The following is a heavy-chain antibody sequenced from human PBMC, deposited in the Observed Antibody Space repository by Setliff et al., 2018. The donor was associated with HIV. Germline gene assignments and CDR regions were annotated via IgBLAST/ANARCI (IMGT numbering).Heavy chain of an antibody. CDR2: ISGSGGST. CDR1: GFTFSSYA. J-gene: IGHJ6*04. Sequence: GGSLRLSCAASGFTFSSYAMSWVRQAPGKGLEWVSAISGSGGSTYYADSVKGRFTISRDNSKNMLYLQMNSLRAEDTAVYYCAKTLPTLYPPHDYYFAMDVWGKGTTVTVSS. CDR3: AKTLPTLYPPHDYYFAMDV. D-gene: IGHD2-15*01. V-gene: IGHV3-23*01.